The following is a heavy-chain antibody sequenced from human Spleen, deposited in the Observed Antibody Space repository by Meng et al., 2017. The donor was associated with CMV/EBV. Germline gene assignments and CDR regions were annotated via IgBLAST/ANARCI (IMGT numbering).Heavy chain of an antibody. Sequence: SETLSLTCTVSDGSISTSSYYWGWIRQPPGKGLEWIGTIYYSGSTNYNPSLKSRVTISVDTSKNQFSLKLSSVTAADTAVYYCARGRRGIVVVPAAGTHNWFDPWGQGTLVTVSS. J-gene: IGHJ5*02. D-gene: IGHD2-2*01. V-gene: IGHV4-39*07. CDR2: IYYSGST. CDR1: DGSISTSSYY. CDR3: ARGRRGIVVVPAAGTHNWFDP.